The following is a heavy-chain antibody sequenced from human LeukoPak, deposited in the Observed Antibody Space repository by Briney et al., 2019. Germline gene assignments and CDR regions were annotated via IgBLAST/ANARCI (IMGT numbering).Heavy chain of an antibody. D-gene: IGHD6-19*01. CDR3: ARGGRWLPFGY. CDR1: GGSISSGDYY. Sequence: SETLSLTCTVSGGSISSGDYYWSWIRQPPGKGLEWIGYIYYSGSTYYNPSLKSRVTISVDTSKNQFSLKLSSVTAADTAVYYCARGGRWLPFGYWGQGTLVTVSS. J-gene: IGHJ4*02. CDR2: IYYSGST. V-gene: IGHV4-30-4*08.